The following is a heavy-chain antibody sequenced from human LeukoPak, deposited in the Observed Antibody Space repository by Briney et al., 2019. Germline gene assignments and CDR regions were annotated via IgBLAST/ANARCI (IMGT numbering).Heavy chain of an antibody. CDR1: GFTFSTHA. J-gene: IGHJ4*02. D-gene: IGHD1-26*01. CDR2: IGGSDGST. Sequence: GGSLRLSCVASGFTFSTHAMSWVRLAPGKGLEWVSAIGGSDGSTYYADSVKGRFTISRDNSKNTLYLQMNSLRAEDTAVYYCARDGRGSYLYWGQGTLVTVSS. V-gene: IGHV3-23*01. CDR3: ARDGRGSYLY.